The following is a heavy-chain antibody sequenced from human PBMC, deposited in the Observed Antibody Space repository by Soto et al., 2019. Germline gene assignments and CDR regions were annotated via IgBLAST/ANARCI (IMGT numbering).Heavy chain of an antibody. CDR2: LSYDGSHN. CDR3: ARDPGKGYCSAGCCYAPDF. V-gene: IGHV3-30*04. D-gene: IGHD2-15*01. J-gene: IGHJ4*02. CDR1: EFTFSNHA. Sequence: QVQLVESGGGVVQPGRSLRLSCTASEFTFSNHAMRWVRQAPGKGLEWVALLSYDGSHNYYADSMRGRFTISRDNSRNTLFQQMNSLRDEDTAVYYCARDPGKGYCSAGCCYAPDFWGQGTLVTVSS.